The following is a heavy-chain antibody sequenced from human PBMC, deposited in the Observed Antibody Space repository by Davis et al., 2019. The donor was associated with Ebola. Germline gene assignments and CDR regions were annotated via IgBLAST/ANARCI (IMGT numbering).Heavy chain of an antibody. D-gene: IGHD3-22*01. J-gene: IGHJ5*02. CDR2: INPSGGSP. V-gene: IGHV1-46*01. CDR1: GYKFTTSY. CDR3: ARHSDYHDNNGQPTYNWFDP. Sequence: ASVKVSCKASGYKFTTSYIYWVRQAPGQGLEWMGMINPSGGSPTHAQKFQGRVTMTRDTSTSTIYMEVTSLSSEDTAVYYCARHSDYHDNNGQPTYNWFDPWGQGTLVAVSS.